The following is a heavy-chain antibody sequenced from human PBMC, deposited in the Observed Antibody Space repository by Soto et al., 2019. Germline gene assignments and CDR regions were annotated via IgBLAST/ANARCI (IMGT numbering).Heavy chain of an antibody. Sequence: ASVKVSCKASGGTFSSYAISWVRQAPGQGLEWMGGIIPIFGTANYAQKFQGRVTITADESTSTAYMELSSLRSEDTAVYYCARGGDSSSWPPLGYWGQGTLVTVSS. V-gene: IGHV1-69*13. CDR2: IIPIFGTA. J-gene: IGHJ4*02. D-gene: IGHD6-13*01. CDR3: ARGGDSSSWPPLGY. CDR1: GGTFSSYA.